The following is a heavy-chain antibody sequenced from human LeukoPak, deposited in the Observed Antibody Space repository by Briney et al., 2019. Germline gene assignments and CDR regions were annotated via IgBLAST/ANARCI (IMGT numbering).Heavy chain of an antibody. D-gene: IGHD3-3*01. Sequence: SETLSLTCTVSGGSISSYYWSWIRQPPGKGLEWIGYIYHSGSTNYNPSLKSRATISVDTSKNQFSLKLSSVTAADTAVYYCARGYYDFWSSYYMDVWGKGTTVTVS. CDR1: GGSISSYY. CDR2: IYHSGST. J-gene: IGHJ6*03. CDR3: ARGYYDFWSSYYMDV. V-gene: IGHV4-59*01.